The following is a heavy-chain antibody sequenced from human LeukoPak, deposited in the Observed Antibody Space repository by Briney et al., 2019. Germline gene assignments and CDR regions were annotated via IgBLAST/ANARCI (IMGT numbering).Heavy chain of an antibody. V-gene: IGHV3-66*01. Sequence: GGSLRLSCAASGFTVSSNYMSWVRQAPGKGLEWVSVIYSGGSTYYADSVKGRFTISRDNSKNTLYLQMNSLRAEDTAVYYCASPITATPLKAFDIWGQGTMVTVSS. CDR1: GFTVSSNY. CDR2: IYSGGST. D-gene: IGHD5-12*01. CDR3: ASPITATPLKAFDI. J-gene: IGHJ3*02.